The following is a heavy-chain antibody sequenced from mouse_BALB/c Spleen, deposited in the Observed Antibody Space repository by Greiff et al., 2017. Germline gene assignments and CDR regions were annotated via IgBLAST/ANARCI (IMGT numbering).Heavy chain of an antibody. J-gene: IGHJ4*01. Sequence: QVQLKESGAELVKPGASVKLSCKASGYTFTSYWMHWVKQRPGQGLEWIGEIDPSDSYTNYNQKFKGKATLTVDKSSSTAYMQLSSLTSEDSAVYYCARPVVATPYAMDYWGQGTSVTVSS. V-gene: IGHV1-69*02. CDR2: IDPSDSYT. CDR1: GYTFTSYW. CDR3: ARPVVATPYAMDY. D-gene: IGHD1-1*01.